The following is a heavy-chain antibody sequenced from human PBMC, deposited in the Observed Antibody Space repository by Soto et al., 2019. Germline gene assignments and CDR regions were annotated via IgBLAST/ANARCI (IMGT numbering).Heavy chain of an antibody. CDR1: GFTFSGSA. V-gene: IGHV3-73*02. Sequence: EVQLVESGGGLVQPGGSLKLSCAASGFTFSGSAMHWVRQASGKGLEWVGRIRSKANSYATAYAASVKGRFTISRDDSKNTAYLQMNSLKTEDTAVYYCTRRYGSGSYVYYYGMDVWGQGTTVTVSS. CDR3: TRRYGSGSYVYYYGMDV. D-gene: IGHD3-10*01. J-gene: IGHJ6*02. CDR2: IRSKANSYAT.